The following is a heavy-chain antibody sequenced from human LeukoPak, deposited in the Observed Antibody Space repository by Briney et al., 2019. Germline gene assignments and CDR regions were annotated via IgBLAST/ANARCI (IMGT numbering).Heavy chain of an antibody. Sequence: SGPTLVKPTQTLTLTCTFSGFSLSTSGVGVGWIRQPPGKALEWLALIYWNDDKRYSPSLKSRLTITKDTSKNQVVLTMTNMDPVDTATYYCAHRIIVPAARGYDYWGQGTLVTVPS. CDR3: AHRIIVPAARGYDY. D-gene: IGHD2-2*01. V-gene: IGHV2-5*01. CDR1: GFSLSTSGVG. CDR2: IYWNDDK. J-gene: IGHJ4*02.